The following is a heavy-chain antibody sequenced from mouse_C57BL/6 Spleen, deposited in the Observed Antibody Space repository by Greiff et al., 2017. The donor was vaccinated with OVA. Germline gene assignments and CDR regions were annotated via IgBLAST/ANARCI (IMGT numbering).Heavy chain of an antibody. CDR2: IDPYDSDT. CDR3: ATYSNAMDD. J-gene: IGHJ4*01. CDR1: GYTFTSYW. D-gene: IGHD2-5*01. V-gene: IGHV1-69*01. Sequence: VQLQQPGAELVMPGASVKLSCKASGYTFTSYWMHWVKQRPGQGLEWIGEIDPYDSDTNYNQKFKGKSTLTVDKSTSTAYMQLSSLTSDDSAVYYCATYSNAMDDWGPGTSVTVSS.